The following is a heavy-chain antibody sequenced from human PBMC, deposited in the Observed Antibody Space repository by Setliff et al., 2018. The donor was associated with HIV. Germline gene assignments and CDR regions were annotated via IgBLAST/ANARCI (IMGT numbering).Heavy chain of an antibody. CDR2: INGGNGDT. CDR3: ARDSLPYYYGSGTDSFDI. Sequence: ASVKVSCKASGYTFTSYAINWVRQAPGQSLEWMAWINGGNGDTKYSQKFQGRVTVTGDTPAITAYMELSDLRPEDTAVYYCARDSLPYYYGSGTDSFDIWGQGTMVTVSS. CDR1: GYTFTSYA. D-gene: IGHD3-10*01. V-gene: IGHV1-3*01. J-gene: IGHJ3*02.